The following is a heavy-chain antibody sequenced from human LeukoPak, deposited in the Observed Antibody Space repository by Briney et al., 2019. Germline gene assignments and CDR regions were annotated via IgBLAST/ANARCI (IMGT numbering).Heavy chain of an antibody. Sequence: PGGSLRLSCAASGFTFSNAWMSWVRQAPGKGLEWVGRIKSKTDGGTTDYAAPVEGRFTISRDDSKNTLYLQMNSLKTEDTAVYYCTTVACYYDSSGAFDIWGQGTMVTVSS. CDR3: TTVACYYDSSGAFDI. CDR1: GFTFSNAW. V-gene: IGHV3-15*01. CDR2: IKSKTDGGTT. D-gene: IGHD3-22*01. J-gene: IGHJ3*02.